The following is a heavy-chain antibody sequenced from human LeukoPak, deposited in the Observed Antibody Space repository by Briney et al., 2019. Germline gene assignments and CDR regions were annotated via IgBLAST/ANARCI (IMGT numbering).Heavy chain of an antibody. D-gene: IGHD3-3*01. J-gene: IGHJ3*02. CDR1: GYTFTSYY. Sequence: ASVKVSCKASGYTFTSYYMHWVRQAPGQGLEWMGIINPSGGSTSYAQKFQGRVTMTRDTSTSTAYMELSSLRSEDTAVYYCARRKGKIFGVVITGAFDIWGQGTMVTVSS. CDR3: ARRKGKIFGVVITGAFDI. V-gene: IGHV1-46*01. CDR2: INPSGGST.